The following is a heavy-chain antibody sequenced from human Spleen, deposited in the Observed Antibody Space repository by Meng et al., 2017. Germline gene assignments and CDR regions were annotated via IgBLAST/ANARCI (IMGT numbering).Heavy chain of an antibody. CDR2: ISHDGST. J-gene: IGHJ4*02. D-gene: IGHD3-10*01. CDR3: ARVYRGASGSPLDY. CDR1: GGSFRDYY. Sequence: QVQLPQWGAGLLKPSETLSLTLAVYGGSFRDYYWSWVRQPPGKGLEWIGDISHDGSTYYNPSLKSRVTISVDTSKNQFSLKMRSVTAADTAVFYCARVYRGASGSPLDYWGLGTLVTVSS. V-gene: IGHV4-34*01.